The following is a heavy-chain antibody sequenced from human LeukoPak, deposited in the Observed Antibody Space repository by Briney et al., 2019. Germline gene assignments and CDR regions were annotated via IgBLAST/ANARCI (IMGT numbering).Heavy chain of an antibody. CDR2: ISGTSKTI. Sequence: PGGSLRLSCTASGFTFSGYNMKWVRQAPGKGLEWVSHISGTSKTINYADSVKGRFTISRDNSKNTLYLQMNSLRAEDTAVYYCARDEGVRLFDYWGQGTLVTASS. CDR1: GFTFSGYN. J-gene: IGHJ4*02. CDR3: ARDEGVRLFDY. V-gene: IGHV3-48*01. D-gene: IGHD4-17*01.